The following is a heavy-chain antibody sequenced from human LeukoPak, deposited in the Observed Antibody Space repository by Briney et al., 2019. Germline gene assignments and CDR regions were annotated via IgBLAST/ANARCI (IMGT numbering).Heavy chain of an antibody. Sequence: ASVNVSCKASGYTFTSYGISWVRQAPGQGLEWMGWISAYNGNTNYAQKLQGRATMTTDTSTSTAYMELRSLRSDDTAVYYCARDNYDILTGLYMPTFDYWGQGTLVTVSS. CDR2: ISAYNGNT. V-gene: IGHV1-18*01. CDR3: ARDNYDILTGLYMPTFDY. CDR1: GYTFTSYG. D-gene: IGHD3-9*01. J-gene: IGHJ4*02.